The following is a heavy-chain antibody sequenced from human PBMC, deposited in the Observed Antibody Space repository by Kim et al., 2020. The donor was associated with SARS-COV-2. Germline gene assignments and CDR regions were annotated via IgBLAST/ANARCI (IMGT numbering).Heavy chain of an antibody. CDR1: GFTFSSYG. V-gene: IGHV3-33*01. J-gene: IGHJ6*02. CDR3: ARDRDGYSYGSSGMDV. CDR2: IWYDGSNK. D-gene: IGHD5-18*01. Sequence: GGSLRLSCAASGFTFSSYGMHWVRQAPGKGLEGVAVIWYDGSNKYYEDSVKGRFTISRDNSKNTVYLQMNSLRAEDTAVYYCARDRDGYSYGSSGMDVWGQGTTVTVSS.